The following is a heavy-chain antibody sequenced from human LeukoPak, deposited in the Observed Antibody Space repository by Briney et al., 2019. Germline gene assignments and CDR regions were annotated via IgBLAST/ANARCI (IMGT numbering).Heavy chain of an antibody. CDR2: IYYSGST. D-gene: IGHD6-6*01. V-gene: IGHV4-59*08. CDR1: GGSISSYY. CDR3: ARQIGSLAARRNFDY. J-gene: IGHJ4*02. Sequence: SETLSLTCTVSGGSISSYYWSWIRQPPGKGLEWIGYIYYSGSTNYNPSLKSRVTISVDTSKNQFSLKLSSVTAADTAVYYCARQIGSLAARRNFDYWGQGTLVTVSS.